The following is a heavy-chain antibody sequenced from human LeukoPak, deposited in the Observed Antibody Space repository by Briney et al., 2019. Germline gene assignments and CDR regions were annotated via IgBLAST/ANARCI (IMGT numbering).Heavy chain of an antibody. J-gene: IGHJ4*02. D-gene: IGHD1-26*01. CDR1: GFTFGSYA. CDR2: IGASGGSDT. Sequence: PGGSLRLSCAASGFTFGSYAMTWVRRSPGKGLEWVSTIGASGGSDTYYADSVKGRFTISRDNFKNTLYLQMKSLRAEDTAVYYCAKDDASGSYSHYWGQGTLVSVSS. CDR3: AKDDASGSYSHY. V-gene: IGHV3-23*01.